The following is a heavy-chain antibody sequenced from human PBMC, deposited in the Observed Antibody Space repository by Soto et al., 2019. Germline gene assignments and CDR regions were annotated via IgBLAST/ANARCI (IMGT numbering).Heavy chain of an antibody. D-gene: IGHD1-26*01. CDR3: ARVVGTTQMDIDY. CDR1: GFTFSSYW. Sequence: EVQLVESGGGLVQPGESLRLSCAASGFTFSSYWMTWVRQAPGKGLEWVANIKQDGSEKYYVDSVMGRFTMYRDNAKNSQYQQMNSRRAEDTAVYYCARVVGTTQMDIDYRGQGTLVTVSS. J-gene: IGHJ4*02. CDR2: IKQDGSEK. V-gene: IGHV3-7*01.